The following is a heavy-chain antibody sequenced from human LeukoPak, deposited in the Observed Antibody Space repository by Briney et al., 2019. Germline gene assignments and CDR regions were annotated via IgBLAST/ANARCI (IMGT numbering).Heavy chain of an antibody. CDR3: AKCRGSSWSDYFDY. Sequence: QPGASLRLSCAVSGFSLSRYAMSWVRKAPGKGLEWVSAISDSGGSTYYADSVKGRFTISGDNSRNTLYLQMNTLRAEDTAVYYCAKCRGSSWSDYFDYWGQGTLVTVSS. J-gene: IGHJ4*02. CDR2: ISDSGGST. D-gene: IGHD6-13*01. CDR1: GFSLSRYA. V-gene: IGHV3-23*01.